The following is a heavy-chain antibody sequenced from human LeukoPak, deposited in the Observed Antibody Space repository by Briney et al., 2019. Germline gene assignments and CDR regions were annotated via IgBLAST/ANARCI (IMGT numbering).Heavy chain of an antibody. CDR3: ARVLPPRGWFDP. Sequence: VESLKMSCKGSGYSFTSYWIGWVRQMPGKGLEWMGIIYPGDCDTRYSPSLQGQVTISADKSISTAYLQWSSLKASDTAMYYCARVLPPRGWFDPWGQGTLATVSS. CDR1: GYSFTSYW. CDR2: IYPGDCDT. V-gene: IGHV5-51*01. D-gene: IGHD2/OR15-2a*01. J-gene: IGHJ5*02.